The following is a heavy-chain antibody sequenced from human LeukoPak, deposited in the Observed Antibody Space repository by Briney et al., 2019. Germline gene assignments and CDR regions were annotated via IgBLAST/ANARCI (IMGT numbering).Heavy chain of an antibody. CDR3: ARWGGYCSSTSCPHNWFDP. J-gene: IGHJ5*02. V-gene: IGHV1-2*02. CDR1: GYTFTGYY. Sequence: ASVKVSCKASGYTFTGYYMHWVRQAPGQGLEWMGWINPNSGGTNYAQKFQGRVTMTRDMSTSTVYMELSSLRSEDTAVYYCARWGGYCSSTSCPHNWFDPWGQGTLVTVSS. CDR2: INPNSGGT. D-gene: IGHD2-2*01.